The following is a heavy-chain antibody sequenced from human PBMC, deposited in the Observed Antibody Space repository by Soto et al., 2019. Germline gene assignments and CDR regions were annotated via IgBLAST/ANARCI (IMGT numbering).Heavy chain of an antibody. CDR2: INPKGGGT. Sequence: ASVKVSCKASGYSFTDYHIHWVRQAPGQGLEWLGRINPKGGGTSTAQKFQGWVTMTTDTSISTASMELTRLTSDDTAIYYCARGDSTDCSNGVCSFFYNHDMDVWGQGTTVTVSS. J-gene: IGHJ6*02. V-gene: IGHV1-2*04. CDR1: GYSFTDYH. CDR3: ARGDSTDCSNGVCSFFYNHDMDV. D-gene: IGHD2-8*01.